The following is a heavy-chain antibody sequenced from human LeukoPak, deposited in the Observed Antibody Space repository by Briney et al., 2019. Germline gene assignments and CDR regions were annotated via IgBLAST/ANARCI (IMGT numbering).Heavy chain of an antibody. J-gene: IGHJ6*03. V-gene: IGHV4-34*01. CDR2: INHSGST. CDR3: ARFGRDFWSGTDRSYYYYMDV. Sequence: SETLSLTCAVYGGFFSGYYWSWIRQPPGKGPEWIGEINHSGSTNYNPSLKSRVTISVDTSKNQFFLKLSSVTAADTAVYYCARFGRDFWSGTDRSYYYYMDVWGKGTTVTVSS. CDR1: GGFFSGYY. D-gene: IGHD3-3*01.